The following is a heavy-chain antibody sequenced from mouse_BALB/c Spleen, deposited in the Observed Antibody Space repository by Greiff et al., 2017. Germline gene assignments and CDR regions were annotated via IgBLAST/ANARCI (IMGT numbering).Heavy chain of an antibody. CDR3: ARVITTVVAPMDY. J-gene: IGHJ4*01. CDR2: IDPANGNT. Sequence: EVQLVESGAELVKPGASVKLSCTASGFNIKDTYMHWVKQRPEQGLEWIGRIDPANGNTKYDPKFQGKATITADTSSNTAYLQLSSLTSEDTAVYYCARVITTVVAPMDYWGQGTSVTVSS. D-gene: IGHD1-1*01. V-gene: IGHV14-3*02. CDR1: GFNIKDTY.